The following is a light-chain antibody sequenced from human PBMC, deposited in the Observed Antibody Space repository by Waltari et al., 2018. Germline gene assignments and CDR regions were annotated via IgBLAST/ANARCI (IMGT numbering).Light chain of an antibody. CDR3: QQSYRTAALT. Sequence: DVQMTQSPSSLSASVGDRVPITCRASQSINSYLIWYQQKPGKAPKLLIYAASNLQSGVPSRFSGSESGTDFTLTISSLQPEDFATYYCQQSYRTAALTFGGGTKVEIK. J-gene: IGKJ4*01. CDR1: QSINSY. V-gene: IGKV1-39*01. CDR2: AAS.